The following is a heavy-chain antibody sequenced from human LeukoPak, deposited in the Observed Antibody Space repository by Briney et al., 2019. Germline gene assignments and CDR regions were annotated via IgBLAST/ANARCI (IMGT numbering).Heavy chain of an antibody. CDR2: IYSGGST. Sequence: GGSLRLSCAASGFTVSSNYMSWVRQAPGKGLEWVSVIYSGGSTYYTDSVRGRFTISKDNSQNTLFLKMNSLRAENTAVYYCAREEGPLDYWGQEPWSPSPQ. CDR1: GFTVSSNY. V-gene: IGHV3-66*01. J-gene: IGHJ4*01. CDR3: AREEGPLDY.